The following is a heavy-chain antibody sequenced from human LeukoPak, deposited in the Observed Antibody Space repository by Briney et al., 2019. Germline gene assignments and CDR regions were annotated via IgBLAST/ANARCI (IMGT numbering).Heavy chain of an antibody. J-gene: IGHJ4*02. V-gene: IGHV3-48*03. CDR3: ARDRSPTDYSTIIFDY. Sequence: GGSLRLSCAASGFTFSSYEMNWVRQAPGKELEWVSYISDSGTTIYYADSVKGRFTISRGNAKNSLYLQMNSLRAEDTAVYYCARDRSPTDYSTIIFDYWGQGTLVTVSS. CDR2: ISDSGTTI. CDR1: GFTFSSYE. D-gene: IGHD4-11*01.